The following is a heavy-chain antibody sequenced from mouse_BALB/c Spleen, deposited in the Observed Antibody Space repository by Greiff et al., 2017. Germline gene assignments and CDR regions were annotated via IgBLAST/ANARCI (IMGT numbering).Heavy chain of an antibody. J-gene: IGHJ3*01. CDR1: GYSITSDYA. Sequence: EVKLMESGPGLVKPSQSLSLTCTVTGYSITSDYAWNWIRQFPGNKLEWMGYISYSGSTSYNPSLKSRISITRDTSKNQFFLQLNSVTTEDTATYYCAREGSYYGNPAWFAYWGQGTLVTVSA. D-gene: IGHD2-10*01. CDR2: ISYSGST. V-gene: IGHV3-2*02. CDR3: AREGSYYGNPAWFAY.